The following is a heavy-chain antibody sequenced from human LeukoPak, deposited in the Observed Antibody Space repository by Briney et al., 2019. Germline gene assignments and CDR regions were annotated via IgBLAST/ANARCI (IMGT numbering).Heavy chain of an antibody. CDR1: GFTFSNAW. J-gene: IGHJ4*02. CDR2: IISKTDGGTT. CDR3: TTDLGLTGYYHLNDY. V-gene: IGHV3-15*01. D-gene: IGHD3-9*01. Sequence: KSGGSLRLSCAASGFTFSNAWMSWVRQAPGKGLEWVGRIISKTDGGTTDYAAPVKGRFTISRDDSKNTLYLQMNSLKTEDTAVYYCTTDLGLTGYYHLNDYWGQGTLVTVSS.